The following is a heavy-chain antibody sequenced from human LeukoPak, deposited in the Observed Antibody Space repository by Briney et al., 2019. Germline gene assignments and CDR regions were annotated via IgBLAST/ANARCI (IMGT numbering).Heavy chain of an antibody. Sequence: ASVKVSCKASGYTFTVYYMHWVRQAPGQGLEWMGWINPNSGGTNYAQKFQGRVTMTRDTSISTAYMELSRLRSDDTAVYYCARVGWLRFGVAAPYDAFDIWGQGTMVTVSS. CDR3: ARVGWLRFGVAAPYDAFDI. J-gene: IGHJ3*02. V-gene: IGHV1-2*02. D-gene: IGHD5-12*01. CDR2: INPNSGGT. CDR1: GYTFTVYY.